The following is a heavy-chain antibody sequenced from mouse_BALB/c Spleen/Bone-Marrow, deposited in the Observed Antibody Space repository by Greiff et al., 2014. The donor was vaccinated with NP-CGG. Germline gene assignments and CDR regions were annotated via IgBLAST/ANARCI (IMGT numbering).Heavy chain of an antibody. D-gene: IGHD4-1*01. V-gene: IGHV2-9*02. CDR3: ARERDLTLDY. Sequence: VQVVESGPGLVAPSQSLSITCTVSGFSLTGCGVHWVRQPPGKGLEWLGVIWAGGSTDYNSALMSRLSINKDNSKSQVFLKMNSLQTDDTAMYYCARERDLTLDYWGQGTTLTVSS. CDR2: IWAGGST. J-gene: IGHJ2*01. CDR1: GFSLTGCG.